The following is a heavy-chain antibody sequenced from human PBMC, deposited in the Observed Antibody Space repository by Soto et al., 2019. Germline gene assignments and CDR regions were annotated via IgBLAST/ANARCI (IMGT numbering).Heavy chain of an antibody. CDR3: ASDRLVADTCAPPYCYYGMDV. V-gene: IGHV3-21*01. J-gene: IGHJ6*02. CDR2: ISSSRRYI. Sequence: RRLSCATSGFTFSSYSMNWVRQAPGMGPECVSSISSSRRYIYYADSVRRRVTISRDNAKNSQYLQINRLKAEDTAVYYCASDRLVADTCAPPYCYYGMDVWGQGTTVTVSS. D-gene: IGHD2-15*01. CDR1: GFTFSSYS.